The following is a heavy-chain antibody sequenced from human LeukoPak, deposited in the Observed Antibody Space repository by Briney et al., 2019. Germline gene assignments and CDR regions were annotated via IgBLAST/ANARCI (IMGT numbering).Heavy chain of an antibody. CDR3: ARDWGGSSWYDY. D-gene: IGHD6-13*01. V-gene: IGHV4-61*01. CDR1: GGSVSSGSYY. CDR2: IYYSGST. Sequence: SETLSLTCTVSGGSVSSGSYYWSWIRQPPGKGLEWIGYIYYSGSTNYNPSLKSRVTIPVDTSKNQFSLKLSSVTAADTAVYYCARDWGGSSWYDYWGQGTLVTVSS. J-gene: IGHJ4*02.